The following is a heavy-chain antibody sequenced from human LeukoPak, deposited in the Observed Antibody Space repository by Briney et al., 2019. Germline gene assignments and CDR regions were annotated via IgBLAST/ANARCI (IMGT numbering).Heavy chain of an antibody. D-gene: IGHD3-3*01. CDR1: GYTFTSYA. CDR2: IIPIFGTA. J-gene: IGHJ5*02. Sequence: ASVKVSCKASGYTFTSYAISWVRQAPGQGLEWMGGIIPIFGTANYAQKFQGRVTITADESTSTAYMELSSLRSEDTAVYYCARAATYYDFWSGYYSRNWFDPWGQGTLVTVSS. V-gene: IGHV1-69*13. CDR3: ARAATYYDFWSGYYSRNWFDP.